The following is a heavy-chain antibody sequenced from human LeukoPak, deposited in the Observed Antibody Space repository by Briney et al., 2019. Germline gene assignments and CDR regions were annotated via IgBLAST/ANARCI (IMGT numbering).Heavy chain of an antibody. CDR3: ARAAAGYFDY. V-gene: IGHV3-21*01. D-gene: IGHD6-13*01. CDR2: ISSSSSYI. Sequence: GGSLRLSCAASGFTFSSYSMNWVRQAPGKGLEWVSSISSSSSYIYYADSVKGRFTISRDNAKNSLYLQMNSLRAEDTAVYYCARAAAGYFDYWAREPWSPSPQ. J-gene: IGHJ4*02. CDR1: GFTFSSYS.